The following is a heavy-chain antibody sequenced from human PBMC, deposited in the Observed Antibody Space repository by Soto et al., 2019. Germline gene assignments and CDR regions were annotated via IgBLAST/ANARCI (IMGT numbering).Heavy chain of an antibody. CDR2: IYHSGST. J-gene: IGHJ4*02. Sequence: QLQLQESGSGLVKPSQTLSLTCAVSGGSISSGGYSWSWIRQPPGKGLECIGYIYHSGSTYYNPSLKGRVTISVDGSKNRLPRKLSSVPAANTAVYYCARETTTVPTFDYWGQGTRVTVSS. D-gene: IGHD4-17*01. CDR3: ARETTTVPTFDY. V-gene: IGHV4-30-2*01. CDR1: GGSISSGGYS.